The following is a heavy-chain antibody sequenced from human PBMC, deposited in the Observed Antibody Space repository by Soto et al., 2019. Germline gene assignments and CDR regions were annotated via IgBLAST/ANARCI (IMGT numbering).Heavy chain of an antibody. V-gene: IGHV1-69*13. J-gene: IGHJ6*02. CDR2: IIPIFGTA. CDR1: GGTFSSYA. CDR3: ARGIAAAAGPVYYYSGMDV. D-gene: IGHD6-13*01. Sequence: SVKVSCKASGGTFSSYAISWVRQAPGQGLEWMGGIIPIFGTANYAQKFQGRVTITADESTSTAYMELSSLRSEDTAVYYCARGIAAAAGPVYYYSGMDVWGEGTRVTVSS.